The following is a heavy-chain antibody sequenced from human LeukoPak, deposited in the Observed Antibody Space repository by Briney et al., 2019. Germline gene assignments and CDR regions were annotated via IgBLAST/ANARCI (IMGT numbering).Heavy chain of an antibody. CDR2: VSGSGGST. D-gene: IGHD5-12*01. CDR1: GFAFSTHA. CDR3: ARGKYSGYDYPAFDI. V-gene: IGHV3-23*01. Sequence: GGSLRLSCAASGFAFSTHAMTWVRQAPGKGLEWVSAVSGSGGSTYYADSVKGRFTISRDNSKNTLYLQMNSLRAEDTAVYYCARGKYSGYDYPAFDIWGQGTMVTVSS. J-gene: IGHJ3*02.